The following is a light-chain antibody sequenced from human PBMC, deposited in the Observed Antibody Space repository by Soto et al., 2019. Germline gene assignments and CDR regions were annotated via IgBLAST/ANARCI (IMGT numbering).Light chain of an antibody. J-gene: IGKJ1*01. CDR3: QQYNSYTWT. CDR1: QSISSW. V-gene: IGKV1-5*01. CDR2: AAS. Sequence: DIQKTQSPSTLSAYVGDRVTITCRASQSISSWLAWYQQKPGKAPKLLIYAASSLQSGVPSRFSGSGSGTDFTLTISSLQPDDFATYYYQQYNSYTWTFGQGTKVDI.